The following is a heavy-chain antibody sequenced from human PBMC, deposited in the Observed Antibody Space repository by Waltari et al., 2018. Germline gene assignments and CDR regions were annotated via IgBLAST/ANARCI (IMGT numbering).Heavy chain of an antibody. D-gene: IGHD2-2*01. CDR1: GGSISSSSYY. CDR3: ARALDCSSTSCYWYFDL. V-gene: IGHV4-39*07. CDR2: IYYSGST. J-gene: IGHJ2*01. Sequence: QLQLQESGPGLVKPSETLSLTCTVSGGSISSSSYYWGWIRQPPGKGLEWIGSIYYSGSTYYNPALKSRVTISVDTSKNQFSLKLSSVTAADTAVYYCARALDCSSTSCYWYFDLWGRGTLVTVSS.